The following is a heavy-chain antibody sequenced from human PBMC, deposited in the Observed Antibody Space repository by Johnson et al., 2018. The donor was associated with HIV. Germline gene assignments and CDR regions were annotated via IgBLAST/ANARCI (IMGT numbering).Heavy chain of an antibody. CDR2: IKSKTDGGTT. CDR3: TTGISWFGAITFDI. CDR1: GFTVSSNY. V-gene: IGHV3-15*01. J-gene: IGHJ3*02. Sequence: VQVVESGGGVVQPGGSLRLSCAASGFTVSSNYMSWVRQAPGKGLEWVGRIKSKTDGGTTDSAAPVKGRFTISRDDSKNTLYLQMNSLKTEDTAVYYCTTGISWFGAITFDIWGQGTMVTVSS. D-gene: IGHD3-10*01.